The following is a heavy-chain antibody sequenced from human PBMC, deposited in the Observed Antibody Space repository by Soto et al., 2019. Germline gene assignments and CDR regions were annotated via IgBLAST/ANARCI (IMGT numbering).Heavy chain of an antibody. CDR2: IYYSGST. CDR3: ARDPREYYYDSSGYYFMRGGWFDP. CDR1: GGSISSSSYY. D-gene: IGHD3-22*01. J-gene: IGHJ5*02. Sequence: TLSLTCTVSGGSISSSSYYWGWIRQPPGKGLEWIGSIYYSGSTYYNPSLKSRVTISVDTSKNQFSLKLSSVTAADTAVYYCARDPREYYYDSSGYYFMRGGWFDPWGQGTLVTVSS. V-gene: IGHV4-39*02.